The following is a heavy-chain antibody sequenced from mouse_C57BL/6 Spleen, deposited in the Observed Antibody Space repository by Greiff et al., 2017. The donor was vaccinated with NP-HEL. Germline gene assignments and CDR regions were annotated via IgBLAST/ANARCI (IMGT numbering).Heavy chain of an antibody. CDR1: GYTFTDYN. CDR2: INPNNGGT. V-gene: IGHV1-22*01. D-gene: IGHD1-1*01. J-gene: IGHJ3*01. CDR3: AGYYGSSHFGY. Sequence: VQLQQSGPELVKPGASVKMSCKASGYTFTDYNMHWVKQSHGKSPEWIGYINPNNGGTSYNQKFKGKATLTVNKSSSTAYMELRSLTSEDSAVYYCAGYYGSSHFGYWGKGTLVTVAA.